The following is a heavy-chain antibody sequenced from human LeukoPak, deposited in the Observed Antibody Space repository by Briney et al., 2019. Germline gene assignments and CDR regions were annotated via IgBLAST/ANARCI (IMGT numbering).Heavy chain of an antibody. CDR1: GGSISSYY. Sequence: PSETLSLTCTVSGGSISSYYWSWLRQPPGKGLEWIGYIYYSGSTNYNPSLKSRVTISVDTSKNQFSLKLSSVTAADTAVYYCARVRIGFDYWGQRTLVTVSS. CDR2: IYYSGST. CDR3: ARVRIGFDY. D-gene: IGHD2-15*01. J-gene: IGHJ4*02. V-gene: IGHV4-59*01.